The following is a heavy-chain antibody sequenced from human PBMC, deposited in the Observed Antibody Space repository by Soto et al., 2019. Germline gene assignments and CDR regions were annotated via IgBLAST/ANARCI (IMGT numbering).Heavy chain of an antibody. CDR3: ARGGGVGVAGSAAFDM. D-gene: IGHD3-3*01. Sequence: QLHLVQSGAVVKKPGASVTVSCSASGYSVTAYYMHWVRQAPGRGLAWMGGINPATGAAKYTQPTQGMYTLDRDRSPSTVFMELSGLTTEDTAGFYGARGGGVGVAGSAAFDMWGQGTLVTVSS. CDR2: INPATGAA. J-gene: IGHJ3*02. V-gene: IGHV1-2*02. CDR1: GYSVTAYY.